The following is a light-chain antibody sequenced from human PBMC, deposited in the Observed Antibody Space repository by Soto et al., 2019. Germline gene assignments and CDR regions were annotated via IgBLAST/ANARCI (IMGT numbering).Light chain of an antibody. J-gene: IGLJ1*01. CDR2: YDN. Sequence: QSVLTQPPSASGTPGQRVTISCSGSNSNIGSNTVNWYQQLPGTAPKLLIYYDNLRPSGVPDRISGSKSGTSASLAISGLQSEDEADYYCSSYTSSSTYVFGTGTKVTVL. CDR1: NSNIGSNT. V-gene: IGLV1-44*01. CDR3: SSYTSSSTYV.